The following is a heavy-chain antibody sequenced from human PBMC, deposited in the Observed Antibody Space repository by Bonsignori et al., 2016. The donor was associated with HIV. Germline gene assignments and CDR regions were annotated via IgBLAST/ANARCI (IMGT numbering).Heavy chain of an antibody. CDR3: ARGTYDS. D-gene: IGHD3/OR15-3a*01. V-gene: IGHV3-7*04. Sequence: EVQLVESGGGFVQPGGSLRLSCAASGFIFSNSWMYWVRQAPGKGLEWLANIKEDGSEKYYVDSVKGRFTISRDNAKNSLYLQMNSLRVEDMAVYYCARGTYDSWGQGTLVTVSS. CDR2: IKEDGSEK. CDR1: GFIFSNSW. J-gene: IGHJ4*02.